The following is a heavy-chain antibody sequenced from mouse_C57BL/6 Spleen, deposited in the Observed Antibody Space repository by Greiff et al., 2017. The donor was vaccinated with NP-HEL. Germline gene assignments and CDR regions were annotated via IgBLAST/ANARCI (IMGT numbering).Heavy chain of an antibody. CDR3: ARSYDGYLDY. J-gene: IGHJ2*01. CDR2: IDPSDSYT. Sequence: QVQLQQPGAELVMPGASVKLSCKASGYTFTSYWMHWVKQRPGQGLEWIGEIDPSDSYTNYNLKFKGKSTLTVDKSSSTAYMQLSSLTSEDSAVYYCARSYDGYLDYWGQGTTLTVSS. V-gene: IGHV1-69*01. D-gene: IGHD2-3*01. CDR1: GYTFTSYW.